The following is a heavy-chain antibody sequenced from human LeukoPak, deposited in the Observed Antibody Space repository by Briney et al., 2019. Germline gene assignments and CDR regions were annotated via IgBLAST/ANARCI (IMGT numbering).Heavy chain of an antibody. J-gene: IGHJ6*03. V-gene: IGHV4-39*07. D-gene: IGHD3-10*01. CDR3: ARVFDSGSQAYFYYMDV. Sequence: SETLSLTCTVSGDSISSSNCYWGWIRQPPGKGLEWIGSIYYNGSTYYNPSLKSRVTMSVDTSKNQFSLKVSSVTAADTAVYYCARVFDSGSQAYFYYMDVWGKGTTVTIFS. CDR2: IYYNGST. CDR1: GDSISSSNCY.